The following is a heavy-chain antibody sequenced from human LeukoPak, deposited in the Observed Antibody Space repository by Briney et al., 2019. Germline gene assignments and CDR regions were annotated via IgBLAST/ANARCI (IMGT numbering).Heavy chain of an antibody. J-gene: IGHJ4*02. CDR2: IYHSGST. D-gene: IGHD5-18*01. Sequence: SQTLPLTCTVSSGAIISGGYYWSWIRQPPGKGLEWIGYIYHSGSTYYNPSLKSRVTISIDTSKNQFSLKLSSVTAADTAVYYCAREREHGYSYAYYFDYWGQGTLVTVSS. CDR3: AREREHGYSYAYYFDY. CDR1: SGAIISGGYY. V-gene: IGHV4-30-2*01.